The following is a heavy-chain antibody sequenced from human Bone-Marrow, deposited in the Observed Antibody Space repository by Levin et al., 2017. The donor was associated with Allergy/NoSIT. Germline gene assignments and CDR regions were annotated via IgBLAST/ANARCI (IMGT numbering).Heavy chain of an antibody. Sequence: GESLKISCAASGFTVSSNHMSWVRQAPGKGLEWVSLIYSGGRGYYADSVRGRFTIPRDNSKNTLYLQLNSLRAEDTAVYYCAIYGSGNDYSAFDVWGQGTMVTVSS. V-gene: IGHV3-53*01. CDR1: GFTVSSNH. CDR2: IYSGGRG. J-gene: IGHJ3*01. CDR3: AIYGSGNDYSAFDV. D-gene: IGHD3-10*01.